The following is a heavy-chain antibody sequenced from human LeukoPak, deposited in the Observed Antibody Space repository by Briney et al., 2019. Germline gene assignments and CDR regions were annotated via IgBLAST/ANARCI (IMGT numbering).Heavy chain of an antibody. D-gene: IGHD5-24*01. CDR1: GGSISSGSYY. Sequence: PSETLSLACTVSGGSISSGSYYWSWIRQPAGKGLEWIGRIYTSGSTNYNPSLKSRVTISVDTSKNQFSLKLSSVTAADTAVYYCARDNGLGWLQFPYYFDYWGQGTLVTVSS. CDR2: IYTSGST. J-gene: IGHJ4*02. CDR3: ARDNGLGWLQFPYYFDY. V-gene: IGHV4-61*02.